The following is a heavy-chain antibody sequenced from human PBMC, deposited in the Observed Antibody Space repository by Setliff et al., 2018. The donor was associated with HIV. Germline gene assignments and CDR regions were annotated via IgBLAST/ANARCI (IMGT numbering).Heavy chain of an antibody. CDR3: ARTEDYSYGDAPFDY. CDR1: GYSISSGYY. CDR2: IYQTGVT. Sequence: SETLSLTCAVSGYSISSGYYWGWIRQPPGKGLEWIGSIYQTGVTYYNPSLKSRVTISVDTSKNQFSLKLSSVTAADTAVYYCARTEDYSYGDAPFDYWGHGTLVTVSS. V-gene: IGHV4-38-2*01. J-gene: IGHJ4*01. D-gene: IGHD5-18*01.